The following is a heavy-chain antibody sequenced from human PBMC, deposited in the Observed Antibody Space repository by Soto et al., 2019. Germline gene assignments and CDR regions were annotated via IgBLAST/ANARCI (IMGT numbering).Heavy chain of an antibody. V-gene: IGHV4-34*01. CDR3: ARGLQGLHLGELSQYYFDY. J-gene: IGHJ4*02. CDR1: GGSFSGYY. CDR2: INHSGST. D-gene: IGHD3-16*02. Sequence: SETLSLTCAVYGGSFSGYYWSWIRQPPGKGLEWIGEINHSGSTNYNPSLKSRVTISVDTSKNQFSLKLSSVTAADTAVYYCARGLQGLHLGELSQYYFDYWGQGTLVTVSS.